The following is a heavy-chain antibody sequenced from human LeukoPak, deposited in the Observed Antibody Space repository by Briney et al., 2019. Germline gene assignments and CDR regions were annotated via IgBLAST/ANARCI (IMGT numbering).Heavy chain of an antibody. J-gene: IGHJ4*02. CDR2: IRYDGSNK. D-gene: IGHD5-12*01. CDR3: AKGSIVATTNFDY. CDR1: GFTFSSYG. V-gene: IGHV3-30*02. Sequence: GGSLRLSCAASGFTFSSYGMHWVRQAPGKGLEWVAFIRYDGSNKYYADSVKGRFTISRDNSKNTLYLQMNSLRAEDTAVYYCAKGSIVATTNFDYWGRGTLVTVSS.